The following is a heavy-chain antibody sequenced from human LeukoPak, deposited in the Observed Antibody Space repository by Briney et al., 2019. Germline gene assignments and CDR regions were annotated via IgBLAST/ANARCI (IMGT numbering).Heavy chain of an antibody. CDR2: IYTGGST. J-gene: IGHJ5*02. CDR3: ARHDWFDP. V-gene: IGHV3-66*04. Sequence: PGGSLRLSCAASGFTFLSYGMHWVRQAPGKGLEWVSVIYTGGSTYYADSVKGRFTISRDSSKNTLYLQMNSLRAEDTAVYYCARHDWFDPWGQGTLVTVSS. CDR1: GFTFLSYG.